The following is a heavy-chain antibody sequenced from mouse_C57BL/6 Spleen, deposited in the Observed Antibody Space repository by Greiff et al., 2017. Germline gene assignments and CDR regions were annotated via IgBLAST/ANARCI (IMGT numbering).Heavy chain of an antibody. D-gene: IGHD1-1*01. CDR1: GYTFTSYW. V-gene: IGHV1-55*01. Sequence: QVHVKQSGAELVKPGASVKMSCKASGYTFTSYWITWVKQRPGQGLEWIGDIYPGSGSTNYNEKFKSKATLTVDTSSSTAYMQLSSLTSEDSAVYYCARDTTVVATDWYFDVWGTGTTVTVSS. CDR2: IYPGSGST. CDR3: ARDTTVVATDWYFDV. J-gene: IGHJ1*03.